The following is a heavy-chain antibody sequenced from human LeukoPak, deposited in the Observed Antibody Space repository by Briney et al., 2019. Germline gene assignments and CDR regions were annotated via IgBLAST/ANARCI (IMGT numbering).Heavy chain of an antibody. CDR1: GFTFGSYV. CDR3: ARDWVYKIDY. D-gene: IGHD5-24*01. Sequence: GGSLRLSCETAGFTFGSYVMHWVRRTPGKGLVWVSRISHDGFISYADSVKGRFTISRDNAKNTLILQMNSLRAEDTAVYYCARDWVYKIDYWGRGTLVTVSS. CDR2: ISHDGFI. J-gene: IGHJ4*02. V-gene: IGHV3-74*01.